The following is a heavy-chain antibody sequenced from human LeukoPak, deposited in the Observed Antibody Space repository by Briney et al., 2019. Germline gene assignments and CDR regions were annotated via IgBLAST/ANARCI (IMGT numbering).Heavy chain of an antibody. Sequence: SETLSLTCTVSGGSISSYYWSWNRQPPGKGLEWIGYIYYSGSTNYNPSLKSRVTISGDTSKNQFSLQLSSVTAADTAVYYCARLGYSSISYYFDYWGQGTLVTVSS. CDR2: IYYSGST. D-gene: IGHD6-13*01. J-gene: IGHJ4*02. CDR1: GGSISSYY. V-gene: IGHV4-59*08. CDR3: ARLGYSSISYYFDY.